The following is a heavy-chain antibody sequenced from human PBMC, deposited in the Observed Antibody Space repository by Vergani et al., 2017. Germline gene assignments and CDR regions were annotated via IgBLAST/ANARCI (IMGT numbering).Heavy chain of an antibody. Sequence: QVQLVQSGAEVKKPGSSVKVSCKASGGTFSSYAISWVRQAPGQGLEWMGGIIPIFGTANYAQKFQGRVTITADESTSTAYMELSSLRSEDTAVYYCARPDEVVVEWLSCPRWDDWGQGTLVTVSS. CDR3: ARPDEVVVEWLSCPRWDD. D-gene: IGHD3-3*01. J-gene: IGHJ4*02. CDR2: IIPIFGTA. CDR1: GGTFSSYA. V-gene: IGHV1-69*01.